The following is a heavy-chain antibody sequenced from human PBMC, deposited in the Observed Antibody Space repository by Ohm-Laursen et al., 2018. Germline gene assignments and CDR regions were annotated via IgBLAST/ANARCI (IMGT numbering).Heavy chain of an antibody. V-gene: IGHV3-15*01. J-gene: IGHJ4*02. CDR1: GFTFSDTW. CDR2: ITLKTDGETT. Sequence: SLRLSCTASGFTFSDTWMSWVRQAPGKGLEWVGRITLKTDGETTDYAAPVKGRFTISRDDSKNILSLQMNSLKNEDTAIYYCITGVGATPLDYWGQGTLVTVSS. CDR3: ITGVGATPLDY. D-gene: IGHD1-26*01.